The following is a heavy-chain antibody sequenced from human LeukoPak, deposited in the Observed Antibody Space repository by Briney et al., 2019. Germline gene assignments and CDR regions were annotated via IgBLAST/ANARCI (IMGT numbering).Heavy chain of an antibody. D-gene: IGHD2-2*01. J-gene: IGHJ6*02. CDR1: GGTFSSYA. CDR2: IIPILGIA. V-gene: IGHV1-69*04. Sequence: ASVKVSYKASGGTFSSYAISWVRQAPGQGLEWMGRIIPILGIANYAQKFQGRVTITADKSTSTAYMELSSLRSEDTAVYYCARDPYCSSTSCYVFSYYYYGMDVWGQGTTVTVSS. CDR3: ARDPYCSSTSCYVFSYYYYGMDV.